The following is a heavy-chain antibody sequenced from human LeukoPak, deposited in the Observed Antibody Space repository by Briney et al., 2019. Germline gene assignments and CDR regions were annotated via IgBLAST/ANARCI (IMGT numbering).Heavy chain of an antibody. V-gene: IGHV4-4*02. Sequence: SGTLSLTCAVSGGSISNNNWWIWVRQPPGKGLEWIGEIFHSGSTNYNPSLKSRVTISADKSKNHFSLNLTSVTAADTAVYYCAKGYASPSWYFDVWGRGTLVTVSS. D-gene: IGHD2-2*01. CDR3: AKGYASPSWYFDV. CDR2: IFHSGST. CDR1: GGSISNNNW. J-gene: IGHJ2*01.